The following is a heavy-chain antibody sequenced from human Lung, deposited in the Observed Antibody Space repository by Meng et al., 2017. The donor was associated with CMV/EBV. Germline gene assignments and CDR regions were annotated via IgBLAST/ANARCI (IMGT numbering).Heavy chain of an antibody. J-gene: IGHJ4*02. CDR1: GGSFSGYY. CDR3: ARGRRGYSGRLPIGY. D-gene: IGHD5-12*01. V-gene: IGHV4-34*01. CDR2: INHSGST. Sequence: SETLSLXCAVDGGSFSGYYWSWIRQPPGKGLGWIGEINHSGSTNYNPSLKSRVTRSVDRSKNQFSLKLSSVTAADTAVYYCARGRRGYSGRLPIGYWGQGTLVTVSS.